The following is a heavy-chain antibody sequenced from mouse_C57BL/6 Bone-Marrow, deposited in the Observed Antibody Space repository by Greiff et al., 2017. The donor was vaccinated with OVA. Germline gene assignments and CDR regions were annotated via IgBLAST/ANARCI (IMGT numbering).Heavy chain of an antibody. CDR3: ATGSFDY. CDR1: GYSITSGYY. Sequence: EVQLQQSGPGLVKPSQSLSLTCSFTGYSITSGYYWNWIRQFPGNKLEWMGYISYDGSNNYNPSLKNRISITRDTSKNQFFLKLNSVTTEDTATYYCATGSFDYWGQGTTLTVSS. J-gene: IGHJ2*01. V-gene: IGHV3-6*01. CDR2: ISYDGSN.